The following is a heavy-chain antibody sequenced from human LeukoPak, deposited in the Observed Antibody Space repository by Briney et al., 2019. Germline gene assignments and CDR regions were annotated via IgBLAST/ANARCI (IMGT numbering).Heavy chain of an antibody. CDR2: IIPIFGTA. V-gene: IGHV1-69*13. J-gene: IGHJ4*02. Sequence: SVKVSCEASGVTFSNYAISWVRQAPGQGLEWMGGIIPIFGTANYAQKFQGRVTITADESTSTAYLELSSLITEDTAGYYCARGWILYPITLSANLDYWGQGTLVTVSS. CDR3: ARGWILYPITLSANLDY. D-gene: IGHD2-2*03. CDR1: GVTFSNYA.